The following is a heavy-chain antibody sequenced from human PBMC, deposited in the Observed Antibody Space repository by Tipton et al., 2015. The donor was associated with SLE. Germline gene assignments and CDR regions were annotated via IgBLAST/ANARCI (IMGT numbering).Heavy chain of an antibody. CDR1: GGSISSSSYY. J-gene: IGHJ3*02. V-gene: IGHV4-61*02. CDR3: ARGAGTFYDFWSGYYDAFDI. Sequence: TLSLTCTVSGGSISSSSYYWGWIRQPAGKGLEWIGRISPSGSTNYNPSLKSRVTLSVDTSKNQFSLKLSSVTAADTAVYYCARGAGTFYDFWSGYYDAFDIWGQGTMVTVSS. CDR2: ISPSGST. D-gene: IGHD3-3*01.